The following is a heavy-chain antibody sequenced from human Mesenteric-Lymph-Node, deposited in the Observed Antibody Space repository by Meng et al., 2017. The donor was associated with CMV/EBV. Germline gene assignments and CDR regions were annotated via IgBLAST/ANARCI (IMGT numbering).Heavy chain of an antibody. V-gene: IGHV1-8*03. J-gene: IGHJ4*02. D-gene: IGHD2-2*01. CDR1: GYTFTSYD. CDR3: ARDWGYCSSTSCVCDY. CDR2: MNPNSGNT. Sequence: ASVKVSCKASGYTFTSYDINWVRQATGQGLEWMGWMNPNSGNTGYAQKFQGRVTITRNTSISTAYMELSSLRSEDTAVYYCARDWGYCSSTSCVCDYWGQGTLVTVSS.